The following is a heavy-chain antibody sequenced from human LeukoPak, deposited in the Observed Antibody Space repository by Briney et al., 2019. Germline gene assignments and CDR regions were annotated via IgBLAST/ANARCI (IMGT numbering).Heavy chain of an antibody. D-gene: IGHD6-13*01. Sequence: SETLSLTCTVSGDSISSYSWSWIRQPPGKGMEWIGYIYYSGSTNYNPSLKSRVTISVDTSKNQFSLKLSSVTAADTAVYYCAREGTANSSSWYWFDPWGQGTLVTVSS. CDR3: AREGTANSSSWYWFDP. CDR2: IYYSGST. V-gene: IGHV4-59*01. CDR1: GDSISSYS. J-gene: IGHJ5*02.